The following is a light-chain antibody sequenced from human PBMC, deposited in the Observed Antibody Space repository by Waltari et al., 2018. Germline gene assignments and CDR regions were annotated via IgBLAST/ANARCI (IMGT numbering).Light chain of an antibody. CDR1: SNEVGCYKF. Sequence: QSALTQPASVSGSPGQSITISCTGTSNEVGCYKFFPWYQQHPGKAPKVLIYDVNNRPSGVSNRFSGSKSGNTASLTISGLQAEDEADYFCSSYTSSTSVIFGGGTKVTVL. CDR3: SSYTSSTSVI. V-gene: IGLV2-14*03. J-gene: IGLJ2*01. CDR2: DVN.